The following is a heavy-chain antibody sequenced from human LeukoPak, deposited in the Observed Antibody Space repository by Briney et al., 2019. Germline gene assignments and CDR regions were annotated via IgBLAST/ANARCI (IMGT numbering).Heavy chain of an antibody. CDR2: INHSGST. Sequence: SETLSLTCAVYGGSFSGYYWSWIRQPPGKGLERIGEINHSGSTNYNPSLKSRVTISVDTSKNQFSLKLSSETAADTAVYYCARGLDIVVVRAAALYFDYWGQGTLVTVSS. D-gene: IGHD2-2*03. CDR3: ARGLDIVVVRAAALYFDY. V-gene: IGHV4-34*01. CDR1: GGSFSGYY. J-gene: IGHJ4*02.